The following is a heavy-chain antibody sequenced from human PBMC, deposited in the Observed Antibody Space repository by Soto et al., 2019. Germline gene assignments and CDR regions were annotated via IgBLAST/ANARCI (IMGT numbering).Heavy chain of an antibody. V-gene: IGHV1-69*12. D-gene: IGHD3-3*02. J-gene: IGHJ6*02. CDR3: ASLAPLGNLGMDV. CDR2: IIPIFGTA. CDR1: EGTFSSYA. Sequence: QVQLVQSGAEVKKPGSAVKVSCKASEGTFSSYAISWVXXXXXXXXECMGGIIPIFGTANYAQKFQGRVTITADESTSTAYMELSSLRSEVTAVYYCASLAPLGNLGMDVWGQGTTVTVSS.